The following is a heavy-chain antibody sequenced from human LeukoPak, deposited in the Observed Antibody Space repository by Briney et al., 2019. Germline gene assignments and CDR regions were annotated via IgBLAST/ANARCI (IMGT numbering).Heavy chain of an antibody. Sequence: SETLSLTCAVYGGSFSGYYWSWIRQPPGKGLEWIGEINHSGSTNYNPSLKSRVTISVDTSKIQFSLKLSSVTAADTAVYYCARPRYYYGSGSYNYWGQGTLVTVSS. J-gene: IGHJ4*02. CDR3: ARPRYYYGSGSYNY. V-gene: IGHV4-34*01. CDR2: INHSGST. D-gene: IGHD3-10*01. CDR1: GGSFSGYY.